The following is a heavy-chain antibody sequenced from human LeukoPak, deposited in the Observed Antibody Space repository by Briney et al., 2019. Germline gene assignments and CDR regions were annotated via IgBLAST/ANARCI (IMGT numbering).Heavy chain of an antibody. CDR1: DGYITSYY. V-gene: IGHV4-59*01. D-gene: IGHD3-10*01. CDR2: IYYSGST. Sequence: SETLSLTCTVSDGYITSYYWTWIRQPPGKGLEWIGYIYYSGSTNCNPSLKSRVTISVDTSKNQFSLKLSSVTAADTAVYYCAREKVEWFGELLSYNWFDPWGQGTLVTVSS. J-gene: IGHJ5*02. CDR3: AREKVEWFGELLSYNWFDP.